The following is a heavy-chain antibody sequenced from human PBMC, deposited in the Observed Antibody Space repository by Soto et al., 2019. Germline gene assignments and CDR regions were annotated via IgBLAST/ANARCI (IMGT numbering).Heavy chain of an antibody. J-gene: IGHJ5*02. V-gene: IGHV1-46*01. D-gene: IGHD3-22*01. CDR2: INTSGGST. CDR1: GYTFTSYY. Sequence: ASVKVSCKASGYTFTSYYMHWVRQAPGHGLDWLGIINTSGGSTSYAQKFQGRVTMTRETSTSTVYMELSSLRSEDTAVYYCARDRDRHSSGLPSFDPWGQGSLVTVSS. CDR3: ARDRDRHSSGLPSFDP.